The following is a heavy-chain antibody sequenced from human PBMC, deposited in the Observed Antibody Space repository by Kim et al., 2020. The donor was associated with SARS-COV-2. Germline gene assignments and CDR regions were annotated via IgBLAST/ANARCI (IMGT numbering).Heavy chain of an antibody. V-gene: IGHV3-33*06. D-gene: IGHD5-12*01. J-gene: IGHJ4*02. Sequence: GGSLRLSCAASGFTFSSYGMHWVRQAPGKGLERVAVIWYDGSNKYYADSVKGRFTISRDNSKNTLYLQMNSLRAEDTAVYYCAKDTSSVATIIGFWGQGTLVTVPS. CDR3: AKDTSSVATIIGF. CDR1: GFTFSSYG. CDR2: IWYDGSNK.